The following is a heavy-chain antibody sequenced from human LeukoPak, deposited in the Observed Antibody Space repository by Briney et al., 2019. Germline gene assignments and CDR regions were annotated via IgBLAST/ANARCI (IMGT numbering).Heavy chain of an antibody. D-gene: IGHD3-16*02. V-gene: IGHV3-30-3*01. J-gene: IGHJ4*02. CDR1: GFTFSSYA. CDR2: ISYDGSNK. Sequence: GGSLRLSCAASGFTFSSYAMHWVRQAPGKGLEWVAVISYDGSNKYYADSVKGRFTISRDISRNTLSLQMNSLRAGDTALYYCAKVHYSYGFYYFDYLGQGTLVTVSS. CDR3: AKVHYSYGFYYFDY.